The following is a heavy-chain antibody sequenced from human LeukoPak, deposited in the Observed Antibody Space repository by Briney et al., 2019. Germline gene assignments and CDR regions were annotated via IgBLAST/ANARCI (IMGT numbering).Heavy chain of an antibody. Sequence: PGGSLRLSCAASGFTVSSNYMSWVRQAPGKGLEWVSVIYSGGSTYYADSVKGRFTISRDNSKNTLYLQMNSLRAEDTAVYYCAREERAGYSSTPGEYWGQGALVTVSS. CDR1: GFTVSSNY. CDR3: AREERAGYSSTPGEY. D-gene: IGHD6-19*01. J-gene: IGHJ4*02. CDR2: IYSGGST. V-gene: IGHV3-53*01.